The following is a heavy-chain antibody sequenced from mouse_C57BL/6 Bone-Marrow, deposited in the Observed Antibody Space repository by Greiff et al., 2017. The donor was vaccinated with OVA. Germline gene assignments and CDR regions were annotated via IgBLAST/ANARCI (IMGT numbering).Heavy chain of an antibody. CDR2: IRSKSNNYAT. V-gene: IGHV10-1*01. CDR1: GFSFNTYA. J-gene: IGHJ1*03. D-gene: IGHD1-1*01. Sequence: DVMLVESGGGLVQPKGSLKLSCAASGFSFNTYAMNWVRQAPGKGLEWVARIRSKSNNYATYYADSVKDRFTISRDDSESMLYLQMNNLKTEDTAMYYCVRLYYYGSSPYWYFDVWGTGTTVTVSS. CDR3: VRLYYYGSSPYWYFDV.